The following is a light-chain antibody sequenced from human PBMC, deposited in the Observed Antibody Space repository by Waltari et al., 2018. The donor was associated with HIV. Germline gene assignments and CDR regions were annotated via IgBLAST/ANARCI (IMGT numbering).Light chain of an antibody. CDR2: DVT. CDR3: SSYAGTYVV. V-gene: IGLV2-11*01. Sequence: QSALTQPRSVSGSPGQSVAISCTGTSRDVGGYKYCSWYPQYPGKTPKVIIFDVTARPSGVPDRFSGSKSGNTASLTISGLQADDEADYYCSSYAGTYVVFGGGTKLTVL. J-gene: IGLJ2*01. CDR1: SRDVGGYKY.